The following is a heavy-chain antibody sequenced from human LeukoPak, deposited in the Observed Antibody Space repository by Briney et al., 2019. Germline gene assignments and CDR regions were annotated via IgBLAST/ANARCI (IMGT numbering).Heavy chain of an antibody. J-gene: IGHJ4*02. D-gene: IGHD4-17*01. V-gene: IGHV1-2*02. CDR1: GYSFTSYG. CDR3: ARGPPFYGDYEYYFDY. Sequence: ASVKVSCKASGYSFTSYGINWVRQAPGQGLEWMGWINPNSGGTNYAQKFQGRVTMTRDTSISTAYMELSRLRSDDTAVYYCARGPPFYGDYEYYFDYWGQGTLVTVSS. CDR2: INPNSGGT.